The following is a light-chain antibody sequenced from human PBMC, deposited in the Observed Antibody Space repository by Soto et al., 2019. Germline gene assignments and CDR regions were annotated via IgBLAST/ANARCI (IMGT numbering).Light chain of an antibody. J-gene: IGLJ2*01. CDR3: CSYSATFAV. Sequence: QAVVTQPRSVSGSPGQSVTISCTGASSDLGGYNFVSWYQQHPDKAPKLMIYDASQRPSGVPDRFSGSKSGNTASLSISGLQAEDEADYYCCSYSATFAVFGGGTKLTVL. CDR1: SSDLGGYNF. CDR2: DAS. V-gene: IGLV2-11*01.